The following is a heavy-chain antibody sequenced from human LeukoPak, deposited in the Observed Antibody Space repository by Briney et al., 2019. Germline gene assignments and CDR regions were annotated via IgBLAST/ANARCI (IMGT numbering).Heavy chain of an antibody. D-gene: IGHD6-13*01. CDR1: GFTFSSYS. CDR2: ISSSSSYI. V-gene: IGHV3-21*01. J-gene: IGHJ4*02. Sequence: GGSLRLSCAASGFTFSSYSMNWVRQAPGKGLEWVSSISSSSSYIYYADSVKGRFTISRDNAKNSLYLQMNSLRVEDTAVYYCARGSVQAAAAGINPDYWGQGTLVTVSS. CDR3: ARGSVQAAAAGINPDY.